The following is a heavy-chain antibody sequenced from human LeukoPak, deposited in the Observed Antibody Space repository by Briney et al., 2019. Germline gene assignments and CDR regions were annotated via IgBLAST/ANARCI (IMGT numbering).Heavy chain of an antibody. CDR3: ARDSPISGSYYGGLGY. V-gene: IGHV1-46*01. CDR2: INPSGGST. D-gene: IGHD1-26*01. CDR1: GYIFSSYY. J-gene: IGHJ4*02. Sequence: ASVKVSCKASGYIFSSYYMHWVRQAPGQGLGWMGIINPSGGSTSYAQKFQGRVTMTRDTSTSTVYMELSSLRSEDTAVYYCARDSPISGSYYGGLGYWGQGTLVTVSS.